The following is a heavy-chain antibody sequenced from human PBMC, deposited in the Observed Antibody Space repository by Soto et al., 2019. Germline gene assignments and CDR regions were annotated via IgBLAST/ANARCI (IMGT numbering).Heavy chain of an antibody. CDR2: ISSSSNTI. Sequence: EVQLVESGGDLVQPGGSLRLSCAASGFTFSSFAMNWVRQAPGKGLEWVSYISSSSNTIYYADSVKGRFTTSRDNAKNSLSLQMNSLRVEDTAVYYCARASPYGSGTYRHFDYWGQGTLVTVSS. J-gene: IGHJ4*02. CDR1: GFTFSSFA. D-gene: IGHD3-10*01. CDR3: ARASPYGSGTYRHFDY. V-gene: IGHV3-48*01.